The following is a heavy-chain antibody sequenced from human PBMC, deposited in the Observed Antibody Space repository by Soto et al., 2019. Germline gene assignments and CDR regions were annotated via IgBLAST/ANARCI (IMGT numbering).Heavy chain of an antibody. J-gene: IGHJ4*02. Sequence: GGSLRLSCAASGFTFSGSAMHWVCQASGKGLEWVGRIRSKADNYATSYAASVKGRFTISRDDSKNTAYLQMDSLKTEDTAVYYCTERGKYDNRVFDYWSQGTLVTVSS. CDR2: IRSKADNYAT. D-gene: IGHD3-22*01. CDR1: GFTFSGSA. CDR3: TERGKYDNRVFDY. V-gene: IGHV3-73*01.